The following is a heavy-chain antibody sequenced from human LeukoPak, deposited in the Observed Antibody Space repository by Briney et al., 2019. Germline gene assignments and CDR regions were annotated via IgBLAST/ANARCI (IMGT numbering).Heavy chain of an antibody. CDR1: GFIFSSFW. Sequence: GGSLRLSCTASGFIFSSFWMAWVRQAPGKGLEWVADIKPDGSLQFYGDSVKGRFTISRDNAKNSLYLQMNNLRAEDTALYYCATSYDSSGCDWGQGTLVTVSS. J-gene: IGHJ4*02. V-gene: IGHV3-7*01. CDR2: IKPDGSLQ. CDR3: ATSYDSSGCD. D-gene: IGHD3-22*01.